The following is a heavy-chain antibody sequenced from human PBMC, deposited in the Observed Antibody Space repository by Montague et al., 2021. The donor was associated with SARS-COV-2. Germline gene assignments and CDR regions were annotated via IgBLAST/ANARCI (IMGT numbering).Heavy chain of an antibody. J-gene: IGHJ4*02. V-gene: IGHV4-59*01. CDR1: GGSIRSYY. CDR3: ARAQNICFIANCVNYFDL. D-gene: IGHD1-1*01. Sequence: SETLSLTCEVSGGSIRSYYWSWIRQSPGKGLEWIGYVHSTGSTKYNPSLKTRVTLSLDTPKNHFSLRLNSVTAADTAVYYCARAQNICFIANCVNYFDLWGLGALVSVSS. CDR2: VHSTGST.